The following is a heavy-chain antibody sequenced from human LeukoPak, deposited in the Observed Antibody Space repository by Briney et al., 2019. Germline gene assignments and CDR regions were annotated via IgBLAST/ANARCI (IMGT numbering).Heavy chain of an antibody. CDR1: GGSISSSSNY. CDR3: ARDGSSNWYPGYFPH. J-gene: IGHJ1*01. V-gene: IGHV4-39*07. Sequence: SETLSLTCTVSGGSISSSSNYWGWIRQPPGKGLEWIGSMYYSGSTYYNPSPKSRVTISVDTSKNQFSLKVTSVTAADTAVYYCARDGSSNWYPGYFPHWGQGTLVTVSS. CDR2: MYYSGST. D-gene: IGHD6-13*01.